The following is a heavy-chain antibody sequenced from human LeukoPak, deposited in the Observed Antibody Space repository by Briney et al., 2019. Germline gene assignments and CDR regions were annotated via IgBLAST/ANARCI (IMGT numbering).Heavy chain of an antibody. CDR2: ISSSSSYI. D-gene: IGHD3-10*01. J-gene: IGHJ6*03. CDR3: AKAGRGGAITLVRGVKGDYYYMDV. V-gene: IGHV3-21*01. Sequence: SGGSLRLSCAASGFTFSSYSMNWVRQAPGKGLEWVSSISSSSSYIYYADSVKGRFTISRDNAKNSLYLQMNSLRAEDTAVYYCAKAGRGGAITLVRGVKGDYYYMDVWGKGTTVTISS. CDR1: GFTFSSYS.